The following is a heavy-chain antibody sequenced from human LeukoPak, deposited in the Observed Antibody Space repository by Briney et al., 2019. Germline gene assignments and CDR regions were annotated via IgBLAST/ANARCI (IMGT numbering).Heavy chain of an antibody. Sequence: EGSLRLSCAASGFTFSSYAMHWVRQAPGKGLEWVAVISYDGSNKYYADSVKGRFTISRDNSKNTLYLQMNSLRAEDTAVYYCAISSYWGQGTLVTVSS. D-gene: IGHD2-2*01. CDR3: AISSY. J-gene: IGHJ4*02. CDR2: ISYDGSNK. V-gene: IGHV3-30*01. CDR1: GFTFSSYA.